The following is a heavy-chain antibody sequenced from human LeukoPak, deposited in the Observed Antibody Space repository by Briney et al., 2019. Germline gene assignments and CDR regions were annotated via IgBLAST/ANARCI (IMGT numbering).Heavy chain of an antibody. Sequence: GESLKISCKGSGYSFTTYWIGWVRQMPGKGLEWMGIIYPGDSDTRYSPSFQGQVTISADKSINTAYLQWSSLKASDTAMYYCVRDRHDSSGYFSPVYYYYGMDVWGQGTTVTVSS. D-gene: IGHD3-22*01. CDR1: GYSFTTYW. CDR3: VRDRHDSSGYFSPVYYYYGMDV. V-gene: IGHV5-51*01. J-gene: IGHJ6*02. CDR2: IYPGDSDT.